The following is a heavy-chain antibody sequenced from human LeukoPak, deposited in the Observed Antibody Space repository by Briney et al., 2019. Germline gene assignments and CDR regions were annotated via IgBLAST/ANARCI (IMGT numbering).Heavy chain of an antibody. V-gene: IGHV1-2*02. CDR2: INPNSGGT. Sequence: SSVKVSCKASGYTFTGYYMHWVRQAPGQGLEWMGWINPNSGGTNYAQKFQGRVTMTRDTSISTAYMELSRLRSDDTAVYYCARAGIAAAGVYDYWGQGTLVTVSS. J-gene: IGHJ4*02. CDR3: ARAGIAAAGVYDY. CDR1: GYTFTGYY. D-gene: IGHD6-13*01.